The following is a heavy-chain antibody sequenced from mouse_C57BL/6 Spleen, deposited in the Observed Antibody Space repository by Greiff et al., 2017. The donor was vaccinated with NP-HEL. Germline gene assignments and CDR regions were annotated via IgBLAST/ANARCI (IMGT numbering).Heavy chain of an antibody. V-gene: IGHV1-76*01. J-gene: IGHJ4*01. Sequence: QVQLQQSGAELVRPGASVKLSCKASGYTFTDYYINWVKQRPGQGLEWIARIYPGSGNTYYNEKFKGKATLTAEKSSSTAYMQLSSLTSEDSAVYFCARRGYGYDDYYAMDYWGQGTSVTVSS. CDR3: ARRGYGYDDYYAMDY. CDR1: GYTFTDYY. D-gene: IGHD2-2*01. CDR2: IYPGSGNT.